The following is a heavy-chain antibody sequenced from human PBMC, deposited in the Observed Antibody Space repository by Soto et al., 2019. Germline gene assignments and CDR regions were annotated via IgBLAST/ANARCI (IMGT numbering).Heavy chain of an antibody. CDR3: ARRDWNGIDP. CDR1: GGSISRSSYF. CDR2: IYYSGST. V-gene: IGHV4-39*01. Sequence: QLQLQESGPGLVKPSETLSLTCTVSGGSISRSSYFWGWIRQPPGKWLEWIGKIYYSGSTYYNPSFKSRVTLSVDTAKNQFSLKLSSVTAADTAVYYCARRDWNGIDPWGQGTLGTVSS. D-gene: IGHD1-1*01. J-gene: IGHJ5*02.